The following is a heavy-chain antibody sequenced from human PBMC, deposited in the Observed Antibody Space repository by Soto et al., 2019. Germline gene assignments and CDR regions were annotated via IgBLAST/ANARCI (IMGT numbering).Heavy chain of an antibody. CDR2: IDYDGTTT. V-gene: IGHV3-74*01. CDR3: TRGPRASSGGTGAY. Sequence: EVQLVESGGGLVQPGGSLRLSCAASGFSFDSYWMHWVRQAPGQGPMWVSRIDYDGTTTNYADSVKGRFTISSDNAKSTLYLQMSSLRPEDRAVYYCTRGPRASSGGTGAYGGKGTLVTVSS. D-gene: IGHD2-2*01. J-gene: IGHJ1*01. CDR1: GFSFDSYW.